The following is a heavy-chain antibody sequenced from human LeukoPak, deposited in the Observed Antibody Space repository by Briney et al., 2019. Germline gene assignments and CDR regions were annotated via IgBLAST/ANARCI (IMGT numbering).Heavy chain of an antibody. V-gene: IGHV1-18*01. CDR3: AREHTVHDAFDI. D-gene: IGHD4-17*01. Sequence: GASVKVSCKASGYTFTSYGISWARQAPGQGLEWMGWTSAYNGNTNYAQKLQGRVTMTTDTSTSTAYMELRSLRSDDTAVYYCAREHTVHDAFDIWGQGTMVTVSS. CDR2: TSAYNGNT. CDR1: GYTFTSYG. J-gene: IGHJ3*02.